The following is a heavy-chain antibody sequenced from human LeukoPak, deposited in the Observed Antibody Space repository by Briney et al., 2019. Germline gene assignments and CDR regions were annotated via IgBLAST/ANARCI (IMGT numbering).Heavy chain of an antibody. CDR2: IYSGGST. CDR1: GFTFSNNY. V-gene: IGHV3-53*04. CDR3: ARDRYDSSVDYYYGMDV. Sequence: GGSLRLSCAASGFTFSNNYMSWVRQAPGKGLEWVSVIYSGGSTYYSDSVKGRFTISTHNSKNTLYLQMKSLRAEDTAVYYCARDRYDSSVDYYYGMDVWGQVTTVTVS. D-gene: IGHD3-22*01. J-gene: IGHJ6*02.